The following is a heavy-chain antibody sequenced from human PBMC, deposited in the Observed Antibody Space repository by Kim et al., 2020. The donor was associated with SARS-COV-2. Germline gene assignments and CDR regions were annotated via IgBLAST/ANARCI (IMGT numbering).Heavy chain of an antibody. CDR1: GFTFSDYY. CDR3: ARDYCSSTSCYGYYYMDV. J-gene: IGHJ6*03. CDR2: ISSSGSTI. Sequence: GGSLRLSCAASGFTFSDYYMSWIRQAPGKGLEWVSYISSSGSTIYYADSVKGRFTISRDNAKNSLYLQMNSLGAEDTAVYYCARDYCSSTSCYGYYYMDVWRKGTTVTVSS. D-gene: IGHD2-2*01. V-gene: IGHV3-11*01.